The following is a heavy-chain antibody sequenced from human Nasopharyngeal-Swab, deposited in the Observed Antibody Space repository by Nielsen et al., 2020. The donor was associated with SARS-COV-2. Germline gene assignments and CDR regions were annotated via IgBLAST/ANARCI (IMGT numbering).Heavy chain of an antibody. D-gene: IGHD3-10*01. J-gene: IGHJ4*02. CDR3: ARKVVLWFGELFWFDY. V-gene: IGHV4-39*01. CDR2: IYYSGST. Sequence: SETLSLTCTVSGGPISSRSSYWGWIRHPPGKGLEWIGSIYYSGSTYYNPSLKSRVTISVDTSKNQFSLKLSSVTAADTAVYYCARKVVLWFGELFWFDYWGQGTLVTVSS. CDR1: GGPISSRSSY.